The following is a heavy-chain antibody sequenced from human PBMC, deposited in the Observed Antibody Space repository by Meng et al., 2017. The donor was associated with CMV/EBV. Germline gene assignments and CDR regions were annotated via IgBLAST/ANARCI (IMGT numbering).Heavy chain of an antibody. CDR1: GFTLSNYD. J-gene: IGHJ4*02. Sequence: GGSLRLSCAASGFTLSNYDMHWVRQAPGKGLEWVTFIRHDGSNKYYADSVKGRLTISRDNSKNTLYLQMNGLRPEDTALYYCAKVSGDIPAALAPFDYWGQGTLVTVSA. D-gene: IGHD6-13*01. V-gene: IGHV3-30*02. CDR2: IRHDGSNK. CDR3: AKVSGDIPAALAPFDY.